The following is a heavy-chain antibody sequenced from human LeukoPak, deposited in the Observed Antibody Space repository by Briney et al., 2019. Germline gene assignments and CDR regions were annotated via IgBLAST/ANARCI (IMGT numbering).Heavy chain of an antibody. CDR2: IYYSGST. Sequence: SETLSLTCTVSGGSISSSSYYWGWIRQPPGKGLEWIGSIYYSGSTYYNSSLKSRVTISVDTSNNQFSLKLSSVTAADTAVYYCAREDIHYYDSSGYFDYWGQGTLVTVSS. D-gene: IGHD3-22*01. V-gene: IGHV4-39*07. CDR3: AREDIHYYDSSGYFDY. J-gene: IGHJ4*02. CDR1: GGSISSSSYY.